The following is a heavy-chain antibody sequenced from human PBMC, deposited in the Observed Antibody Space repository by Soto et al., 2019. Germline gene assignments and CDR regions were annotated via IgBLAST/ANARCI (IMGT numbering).Heavy chain of an antibody. J-gene: IGHJ5*02. D-gene: IGHD2-15*01. V-gene: IGHV1-3*01. Sequence: ASVKVSCKASGYTFTSYAMHWVRQAPGERIEWMGWINAGNGNTKYSQKFQGRVTITRDTSASTAYMELSSLRSEDTAVYYCARVDVGYCSGGSCYSRYNWFDPWGQGTLVTVSS. CDR2: INAGNGNT. CDR3: ARVDVGYCSGGSCYSRYNWFDP. CDR1: GYTFTSYA.